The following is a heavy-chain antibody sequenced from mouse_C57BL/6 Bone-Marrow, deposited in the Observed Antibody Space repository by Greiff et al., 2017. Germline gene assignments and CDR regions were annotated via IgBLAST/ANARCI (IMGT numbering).Heavy chain of an antibody. D-gene: IGHD2-4*01. CDR3: ARERLRRFDY. J-gene: IGHJ2*01. CDR2: ISYDGSN. Sequence: EVQLVESGPGLVKPSQSLSLTCSVTGYSITSGYYWNWIRQFPGKKLEWMGYISYDGSNNYNPSLKNRISITRDTSKNQFFLKLNSVTTEDTATYYCARERLRRFDYWGQGTTLTVSS. V-gene: IGHV3-6*01. CDR1: GYSITSGYY.